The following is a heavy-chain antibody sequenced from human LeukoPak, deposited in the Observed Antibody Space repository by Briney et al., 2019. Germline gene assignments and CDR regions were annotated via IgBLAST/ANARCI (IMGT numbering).Heavy chain of an antibody. CDR2: ISGTGGST. D-gene: IGHD2/OR15-2a*01. CDR1: GFTFSNYA. J-gene: IGHJ4*02. Sequence: PGGSLRLSCAASGFTFSNYAMSWVRQAPGKGLEWVAGISGTGGSTHYADSVKGRFTISRDNSKNTVYPQMRNLRVKHTAVYYCAKVVAGNIDYYFDYWGQGILVAVSS. V-gene: IGHV3-23*01. CDR3: AKVVAGNIDYYFDY.